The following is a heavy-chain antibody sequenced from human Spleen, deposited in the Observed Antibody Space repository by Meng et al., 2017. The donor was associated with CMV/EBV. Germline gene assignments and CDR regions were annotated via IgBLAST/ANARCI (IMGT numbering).Heavy chain of an antibody. J-gene: IGHJ4*02. D-gene: IGHD3-22*01. V-gene: IGHV5-51*01. Sequence: GGSLRLSCKGSEYSFTSYWIGWVRQMPGKGLEWMGIIYPGDSDTRYSPSFQGQVTISADKSISTAYLQWSSLKASDTAMYYCARLNYYDSSGYGPFDYWGQGTLVTVSS. CDR2: IYPGDSDT. CDR1: EYSFTSYW. CDR3: ARLNYYDSSGYGPFDY.